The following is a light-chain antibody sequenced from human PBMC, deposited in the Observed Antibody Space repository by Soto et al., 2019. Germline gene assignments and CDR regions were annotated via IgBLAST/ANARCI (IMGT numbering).Light chain of an antibody. CDR1: SSNIGSNA. V-gene: IGLV1-44*01. CDR2: GNN. J-gene: IGLJ1*01. Sequence: QPVLTQPPSASGTPGQRVTISCSGSSSNIGSNAVNWYQQLPGTAPKLLIYGNNQRPSGVPDRFSGSKSGTSASLAISGLQSDDDADYYCAAWDDSLNGFYVFGTGTKLTVL. CDR3: AAWDDSLNGFYV.